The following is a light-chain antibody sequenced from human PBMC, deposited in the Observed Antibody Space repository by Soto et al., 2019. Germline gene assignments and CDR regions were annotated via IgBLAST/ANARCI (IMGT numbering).Light chain of an antibody. CDR2: GAS. J-gene: IGKJ4*01. V-gene: IGKV3-20*01. CDR1: QSVRSTY. CDR3: QQYENSPTT. Sequence: DIVLTQSPGTLSLSPGERATLSCRASQSVRSTYLAWYQQKPGQAPRLLIYGASSRATGIPDRFSGSGSGTDFTLSISRLEPEDFAVYYWQQYENSPTTFGGGTKVEIK.